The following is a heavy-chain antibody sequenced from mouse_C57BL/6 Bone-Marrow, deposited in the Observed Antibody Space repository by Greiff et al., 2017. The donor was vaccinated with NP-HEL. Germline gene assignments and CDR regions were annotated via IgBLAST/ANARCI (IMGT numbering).Heavy chain of an antibody. CDR3: ARLRRVYYAMDY. J-gene: IGHJ4*01. D-gene: IGHD2-12*01. V-gene: IGHV1-4*01. CDR2: INPSSGDT. CDR1: GYTFTSYT. Sequence: VQLQQSGAELARPGASVKMSCKASGYTFTSYTMHWVKQRPGKGLEWIGYINPSSGDTKYNQKFKDKATLTADKSSSTAYMQLRSLTSEDSAVYYCARLRRVYYAMDYWGRGTSVTVSS.